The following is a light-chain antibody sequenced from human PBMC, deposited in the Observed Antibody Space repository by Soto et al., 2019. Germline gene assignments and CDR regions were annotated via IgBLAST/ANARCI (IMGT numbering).Light chain of an antibody. Sequence: ELVLTQSPATLSLSPGEGATLSCRASQTVSSYLAWYQQKPGQAPWLLIYDASNRATGIPARFSGSGSGTDFTLTISSVAPEDFAVYCCQHYGSSPETFGQGTKVDIK. CDR2: DAS. J-gene: IGKJ1*01. V-gene: IGKV3-11*01. CDR3: QHYGSSPET. CDR1: QTVSSY.